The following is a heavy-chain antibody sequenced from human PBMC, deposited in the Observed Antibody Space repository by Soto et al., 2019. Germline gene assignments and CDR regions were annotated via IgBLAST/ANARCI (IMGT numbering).Heavy chain of an antibody. CDR2: IKSDGSYT. D-gene: IGHD3-22*01. CDR1: GFTFNTYW. V-gene: IGHV3-74*01. Sequence: EVQLVESGGGLVQPGGSLRLSCAASGFTFNTYWMQWVRQAPGKGLVWVSRIKSDGSYTNYADSVKGRFTISRDNAKDTLFLQVNSLGAEDSAVYYCATGGCGYFTYWGQGTLVTVSS. J-gene: IGHJ4*02. CDR3: ATGGCGYFTY.